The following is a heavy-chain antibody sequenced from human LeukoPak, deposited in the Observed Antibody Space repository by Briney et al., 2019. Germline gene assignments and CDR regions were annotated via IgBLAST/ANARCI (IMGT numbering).Heavy chain of an antibody. CDR2: IYYSGST. CDR1: GGSISRSSYY. Sequence: PSETLSLTCTVSGGSISRSSYYWGWLRQPPGKGLEWIAAIYYSGSTYYNPSLKSRVTISVDTSKNQFSLKLSSVTAADTAVYYCARHPFTSCYDYWGQGTLVTVSS. V-gene: IGHV4-39*01. D-gene: IGHD2-2*01. J-gene: IGHJ4*02. CDR3: ARHPFTSCYDY.